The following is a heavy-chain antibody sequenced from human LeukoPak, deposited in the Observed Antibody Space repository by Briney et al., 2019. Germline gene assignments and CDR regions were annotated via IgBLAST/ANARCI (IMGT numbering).Heavy chain of an antibody. CDR2: LYTTGTT. CDR3: ASQLWSGDYYYYMDV. V-gene: IGHV4-4*07. D-gene: IGHD3-10*01. J-gene: IGHJ6*03. Sequence: PSETLSLTCDVSGASITSCYWSWVRQSAGKGLEWIGRLYTTGTTNYNPSLKSRVVMSGDSSKNQLSLTLTSVTAADTAVYYCASQLWSGDYYYYMDVWGKGTTVTVSS. CDR1: GASITSCY.